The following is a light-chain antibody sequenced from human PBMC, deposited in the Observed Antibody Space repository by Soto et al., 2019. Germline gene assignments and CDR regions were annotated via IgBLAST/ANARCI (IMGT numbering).Light chain of an antibody. V-gene: IGKV3-15*01. CDR3: QQRSNWIT. Sequence: EVVMTKSPATLSVSPGESATLSCRASQSISSSKLAWYQQNPGQAPRLLLFGVSNRATGIPARFSGSGSGTEFSLTISSLQSEDFAVYYCQQRSNWITFGQGTRLEIK. J-gene: IGKJ5*01. CDR1: QSISSS. CDR2: GVS.